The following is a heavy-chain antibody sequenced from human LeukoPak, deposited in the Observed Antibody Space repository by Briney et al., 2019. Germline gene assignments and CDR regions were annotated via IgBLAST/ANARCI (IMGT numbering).Heavy chain of an antibody. D-gene: IGHD2-2*01. CDR2: ISGSGGST. Sequence: GGSLRLSCAASGFTFSSYATSWVRQAPGKGLEWVSAISGSGGSTYYADSVKGRFTISRDNSKNTLYLQMNSLRAEDTAVYYCATAPYCSSTSCYRPYYYYGMDVWGQGTTVTVSS. J-gene: IGHJ6*02. V-gene: IGHV3-23*01. CDR1: GFTFSSYA. CDR3: ATAPYCSSTSCYRPYYYYGMDV.